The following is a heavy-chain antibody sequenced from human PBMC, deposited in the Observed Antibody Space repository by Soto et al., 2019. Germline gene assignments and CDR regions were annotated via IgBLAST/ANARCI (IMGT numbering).Heavy chain of an antibody. J-gene: IGHJ4*02. CDR1: GGSISSYY. V-gene: IGHV4-59*01. CDR3: ARVFGYSGYDSTSYFDY. CDR2: IYYSGST. D-gene: IGHD5-12*01. Sequence: PSETLSLTCPVSGGSISSYYWSWIRQPPGKGLEWIGYIYYSGSTNYNPSLKSRVTISVDTSKNQFSLKLSSVTAADTAVYYCARVFGYSGYDSTSYFDYWGQGTLVTVSS.